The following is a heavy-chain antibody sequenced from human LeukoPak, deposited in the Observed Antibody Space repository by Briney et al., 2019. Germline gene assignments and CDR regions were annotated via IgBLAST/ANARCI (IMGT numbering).Heavy chain of an antibody. J-gene: IGHJ4*02. Sequence: PGGSLRLSCAASGLTFRTYPMSWVRQAPGKGLEWVSAINGPGVTTHYADSVKGRFTISRDNSKNTLYLQMNSLRAEDTAVYYCAKRLRPYCSSTSCYTSPQFDYWGQGTLVTVSS. V-gene: IGHV3-23*01. CDR2: INGPGVTT. D-gene: IGHD2-2*02. CDR3: AKRLRPYCSSTSCYTSPQFDY. CDR1: GLTFRTYP.